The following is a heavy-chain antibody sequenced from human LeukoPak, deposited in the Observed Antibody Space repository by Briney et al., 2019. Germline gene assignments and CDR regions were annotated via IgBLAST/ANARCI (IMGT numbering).Heavy chain of an antibody. D-gene: IGHD2-15*01. Sequence: ASVKVSCKVSGYTLTELSMHWVRQAPGKGLERMGGFDPEDGETIYAQKFQGRVTMTEDTSTDTAYMELSSLRSEDTAVYYCATGLLTESYFDYWGQGTLVTVSS. CDR3: ATGLLTESYFDY. V-gene: IGHV1-24*01. CDR2: FDPEDGET. J-gene: IGHJ4*02. CDR1: GYTLTELS.